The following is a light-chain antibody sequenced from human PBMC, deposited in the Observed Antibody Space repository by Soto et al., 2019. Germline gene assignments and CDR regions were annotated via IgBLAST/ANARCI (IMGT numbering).Light chain of an antibody. Sequence: IQLTQSPSFLSASVGDRVTITCRASQDIAIYLAWYQQKPGEAPKLLIYAASTLYGGVPSRFSGSGSGTDFALTITSLQAEDFATYYCQQRRLYPSTFGGGTKVEIK. CDR1: QDIAIY. CDR2: AAS. J-gene: IGKJ4*01. V-gene: IGKV1-9*01. CDR3: QQRRLYPST.